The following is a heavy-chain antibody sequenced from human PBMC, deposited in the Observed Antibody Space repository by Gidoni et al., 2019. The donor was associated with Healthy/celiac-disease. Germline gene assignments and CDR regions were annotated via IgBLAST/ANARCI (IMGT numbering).Heavy chain of an antibody. CDR2: IDPSDSYT. CDR3: ASGDYSSYYYYGMDV. CDR1: GYSFTSYW. J-gene: IGHJ6*02. V-gene: IGHV5-10-1*03. Sequence: EVQLVQSGAEVKKPGESLRISCKGSGYSFTSYWISWVRQMPGKGREWMGRIDPSDSYTNDSPSFQGHVTISADKSISTAYLQWSSLKASDTAMYYCASGDYSSYYYYGMDVWGQGTTVTVSS. D-gene: IGHD4-4*01.